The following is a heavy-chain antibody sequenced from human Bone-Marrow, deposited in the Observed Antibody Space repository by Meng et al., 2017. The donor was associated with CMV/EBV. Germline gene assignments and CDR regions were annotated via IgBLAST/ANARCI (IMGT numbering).Heavy chain of an antibody. CDR1: GFTFSSCW. J-gene: IGHJ4*02. D-gene: IGHD3-10*01. CDR3: ARAIYGSGSYYNERGSNDY. CDR2: IKQDGSEK. Sequence: GESLKISCAASGFTFSSCWMSWVRQAPGKGLEWVANIKQDGSEKYYVDSVKGRFTISRDNAKTSLYLQMNSLRAEDTAVYYCARAIYGSGSYYNERGSNDYWGQGTLVTVSS. V-gene: IGHV3-7*01.